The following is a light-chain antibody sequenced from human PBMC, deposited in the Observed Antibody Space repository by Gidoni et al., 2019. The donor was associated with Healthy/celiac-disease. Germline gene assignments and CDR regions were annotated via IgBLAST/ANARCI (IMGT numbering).Light chain of an antibody. V-gene: IGKV3-15*01. J-gene: IGKJ3*01. CDR2: GAS. CDR3: QQYNNGLFT. CDR1: PSVSSN. Sequence: EIVLTQSPAPPSVSPGERATRACLASPSVSSNLAWYQQKPGQAPRLLIYGASTRATGIPARFSGSGSGTEFTLTISSLQAEDFAVYYCQQYNNGLFTFGPGTKVDIK.